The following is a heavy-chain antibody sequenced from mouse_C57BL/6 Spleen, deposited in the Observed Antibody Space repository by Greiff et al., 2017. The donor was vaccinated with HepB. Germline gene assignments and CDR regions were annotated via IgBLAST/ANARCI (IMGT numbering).Heavy chain of an antibody. J-gene: IGHJ4*01. CDR1: GYTFTSYW. Sequence: VQLQQPGAELVKPGASVKLSCKASGYTFTSYWMHWVKQRPGQGLEWIGMIHPNSGSTNYHEKFKSKATLTVDKSSSTAYMQRSSLTSEDSAVYYCARDSYYAMDDWGQGTSVTVSS. CDR2: IHPNSGST. CDR3: ARDSYYAMDD. V-gene: IGHV1-64*01.